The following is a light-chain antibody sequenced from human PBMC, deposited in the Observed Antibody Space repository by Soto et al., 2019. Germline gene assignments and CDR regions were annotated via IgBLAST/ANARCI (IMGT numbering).Light chain of an antibody. Sequence: DIQMTQSPSSLSASVGDRVTITCQASQDITKYLNWYRQKPGKAPNLLIYDASKLKTGVPSRFSGTGSGTYFTLTISSLQPEDIATYFCQQYVNLPPTFGGGTRVEIK. J-gene: IGKJ4*01. CDR3: QQYVNLPPT. V-gene: IGKV1-33*01. CDR2: DAS. CDR1: QDITKY.